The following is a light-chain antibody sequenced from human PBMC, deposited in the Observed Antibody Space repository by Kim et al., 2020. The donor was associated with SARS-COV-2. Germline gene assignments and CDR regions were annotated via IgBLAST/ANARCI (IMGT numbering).Light chain of an antibody. J-gene: IGLJ1*01. CDR3: YSRDSSGSI. CDR2: GKN. CDR1: RLRDYY. V-gene: IGLV3-19*01. Sequence: SGLTQDPAVSVALGQTVRITCQGDRLRDYYASWYQQKPGQAPVLVIHGKNNRPSGIPDRFSVSSSGTSASLTITGAQAEDEADYYCYSRDSSGSIFGTGT.